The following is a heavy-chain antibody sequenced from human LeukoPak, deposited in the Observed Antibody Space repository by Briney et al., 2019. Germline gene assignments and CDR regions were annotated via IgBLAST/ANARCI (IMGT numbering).Heavy chain of an antibody. D-gene: IGHD3-9*01. CDR3: EKDPPYDILTGYSYFDY. CDR2: ISGSGGST. V-gene: IGHV3-23*01. CDR1: GFTFSRYA. J-gene: IGHJ4*02. Sequence: GGSLRLSCAASGFTFSRYAMSWVRQAPGKGLEWVSAISGSGGSTYYADSVKGRFTISRDNSKNTLYLQMNSLRAEDTAVSYCEKDPPYDILTGYSYFDYWGQGTLVTVSS.